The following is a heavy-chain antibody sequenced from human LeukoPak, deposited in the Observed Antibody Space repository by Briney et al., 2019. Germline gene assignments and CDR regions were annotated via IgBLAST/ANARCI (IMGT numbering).Heavy chain of an antibody. CDR2: RQSNGYT. V-gene: IGHV4-59*01. D-gene: IGHD6-6*01. CDR3: ARGVQLEGWFDP. J-gene: IGHJ5*02. CDR1: GDSLSGYC. Sequence: SETLSLTCDFSGDSLSGYCWSWLRQPPGKGLEWIAYRQSNGYTEYYPSLMSRVTISLDTSKRQLSLKLTSVTAADTAVYYCARGVQLEGWFDPWGQGTLVTVSS.